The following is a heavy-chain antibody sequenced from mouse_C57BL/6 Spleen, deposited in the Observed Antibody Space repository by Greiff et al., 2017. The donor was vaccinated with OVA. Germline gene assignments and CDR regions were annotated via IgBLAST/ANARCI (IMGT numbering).Heavy chain of an antibody. CDR3: ARTNCNYPYWYFDV. Sequence: EVQLVESGGGLVKPGGSLKLSCAASGFTFSDYGMHWVRQAPEKGLEWVAYISSGSGNIYSADTVQGRFTISSDNANNTLFLLMTSLRSEDTAMYYCARTNCNYPYWYFDVWGTGTTVTVSS. D-gene: IGHD2-1*01. CDR1: GFTFSDYG. V-gene: IGHV5-17*01. CDR2: ISSGSGNI. J-gene: IGHJ1*03.